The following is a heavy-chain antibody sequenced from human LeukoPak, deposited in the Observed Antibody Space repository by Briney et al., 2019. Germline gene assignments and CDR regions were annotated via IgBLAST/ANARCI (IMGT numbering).Heavy chain of an antibody. CDR3: AKDLAYYDILTGYYYYYYYGMDV. V-gene: IGHV3-21*04. J-gene: IGHJ6*02. D-gene: IGHD3-9*01. Sequence: GGSLRLSCAASGFTFSSYSMNWVRQAPGKGLEWVSSISSSSSYIYYADSVKGRFTISRDNSKNTLYLQMNSLRAEDTAVYYCAKDLAYYDILTGYYYYYYYGMDVWGQGTTVTVSS. CDR1: GFTFSSYS. CDR2: ISSSSSYI.